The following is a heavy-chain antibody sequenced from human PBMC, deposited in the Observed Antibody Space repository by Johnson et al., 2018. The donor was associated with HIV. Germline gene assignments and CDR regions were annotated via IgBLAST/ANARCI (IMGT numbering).Heavy chain of an antibody. Sequence: VQLVESGGGLVQPGRSLRLSCAASGFTFDDYAMHWVRQAPGKGLEWVSGISWNSGSIGYADSVKGRFTISRDNAKNSLYLQMNSLRAEDTAFYYCAKDLGIVGAVHRTFDIWGQGTMVTVSS. CDR3: AKDLGIVGAVHRTFDI. CDR2: ISWNSGSI. J-gene: IGHJ3*02. V-gene: IGHV3-9*01. CDR1: GFTFDDYA. D-gene: IGHD1-26*01.